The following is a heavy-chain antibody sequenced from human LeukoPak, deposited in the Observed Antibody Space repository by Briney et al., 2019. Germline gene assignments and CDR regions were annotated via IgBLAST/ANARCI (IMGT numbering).Heavy chain of an antibody. CDR3: ARGGYYGSGNDFRFDP. Sequence: SETLSLTCTVSGASISSYYWSWIRQPAGKGLEWIGRIYTSGSTNYNPSLKSRVTISVDTSKNQFSLKLSSVTAADTAVYYCARGGYYGSGNDFRFDPWGQGTLVTVSS. D-gene: IGHD3-10*01. CDR1: GASISSYY. CDR2: IYTSGST. V-gene: IGHV4-4*07. J-gene: IGHJ5*02.